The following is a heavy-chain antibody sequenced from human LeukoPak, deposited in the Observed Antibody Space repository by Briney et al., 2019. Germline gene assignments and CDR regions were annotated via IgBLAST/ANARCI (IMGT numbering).Heavy chain of an antibody. J-gene: IGHJ4*02. D-gene: IGHD3-22*01. V-gene: IGHV4-31*11. CDR2: IYYSGST. CDR1: GGSISSGGYS. Sequence: PSQTLSLTCAVSGGSISSGGYSWSWIRQPPGKGLEWIGYIYYSGSTYYNPSLKSRVTTSVDTSKNQFSLKLSSVTAADTAVYYCAREPRSSGYYGVNYWGQGTLVTVSP. CDR3: AREPRSSGYYGVNY.